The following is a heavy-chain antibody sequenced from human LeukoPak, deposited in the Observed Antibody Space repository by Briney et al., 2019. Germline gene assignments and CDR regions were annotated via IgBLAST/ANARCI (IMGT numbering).Heavy chain of an antibody. V-gene: IGHV3-21*01. Sequence: SGGSLRLSCAASGFTFSSYSMNWVRQAPGKGLKWVSSISSSSSYIYYADSVKGRFTISRDNAKNSLYLQMNSLRAEDTAVYYCARDAHSFDCSGGSCYRLYYYYMDVWGKGTTVTVSS. CDR1: GFTFSSYS. J-gene: IGHJ6*03. CDR2: ISSSSSYI. CDR3: ARDAHSFDCSGGSCYRLYYYYMDV. D-gene: IGHD2-15*01.